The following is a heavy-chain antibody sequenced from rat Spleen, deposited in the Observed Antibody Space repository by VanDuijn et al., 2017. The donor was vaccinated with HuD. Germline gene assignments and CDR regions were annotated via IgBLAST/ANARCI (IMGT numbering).Heavy chain of an antibody. CDR3: TTNGARISRFAY. CDR1: GLTFSDYN. J-gene: IGHJ3*01. Sequence: EVQLVESGGGLVQPGRSLKLSCAASGLTFSDYNMAWVRQAPTKGLGWVASISPSGGSTHYRDSVKGRFTISRDNAESTLYLQMDSLRSEDKATYYCTTNGARISRFAYWGQGTLVTVSS. CDR2: ISPSGGST. D-gene: IGHD2-7*01. V-gene: IGHV5-27*01.